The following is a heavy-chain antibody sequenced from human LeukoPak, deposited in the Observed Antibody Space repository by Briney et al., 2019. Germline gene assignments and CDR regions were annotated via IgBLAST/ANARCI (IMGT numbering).Heavy chain of an antibody. J-gene: IGHJ4*02. Sequence: GGSLRLSCAVSGFTFSSYAMSWVRQAPGKGLEWVSAISGPGDSTYYADSVKGRFTISRDNSKNTLYLQMNSLRAEDTAVYYCAKAGARYGSGSPIDYWGQGTLVTVSS. CDR1: GFTFSSYA. CDR3: AKAGARYGSGSPIDY. CDR2: ISGPGDST. V-gene: IGHV3-23*01. D-gene: IGHD3-10*01.